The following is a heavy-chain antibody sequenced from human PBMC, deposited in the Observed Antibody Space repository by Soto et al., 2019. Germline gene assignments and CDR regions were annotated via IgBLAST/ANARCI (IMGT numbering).Heavy chain of an antibody. Sequence: GESLKISSKGPGYSLTTSCIRLVRQIPGKGLEWMGRIDPSDSYTNYSSSFQGHVTISADKSISTAYLQWSSLKASNTAMYHCASRGDYGDPFDYWGQGTLVTVSS. V-gene: IGHV5-10-1*01. CDR2: IDPSDSYT. CDR3: ASRGDYGDPFDY. CDR1: GYSLTTSC. D-gene: IGHD4-17*01. J-gene: IGHJ4*02.